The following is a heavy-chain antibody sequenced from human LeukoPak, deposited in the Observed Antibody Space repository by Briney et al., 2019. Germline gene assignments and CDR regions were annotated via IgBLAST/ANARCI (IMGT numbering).Heavy chain of an antibody. J-gene: IGHJ4*02. V-gene: IGHV1-2*02. Sequence: ASVKVSCKASGYTFTGYYMHWVRQAPGQGLEWMGWINPNSGGTNYAQKFQGRVTMTRDTSISTAYMELSRLRSDDTAVYYCAGGPPWYDSSGYPNYWGQGTLVTVSS. CDR2: INPNSGGT. D-gene: IGHD3-22*01. CDR3: AGGPPWYDSSGYPNY. CDR1: GYTFTGYY.